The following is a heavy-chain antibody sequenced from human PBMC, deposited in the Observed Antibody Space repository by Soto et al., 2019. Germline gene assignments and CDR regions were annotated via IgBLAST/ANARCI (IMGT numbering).Heavy chain of an antibody. CDR1: GGSISSGDYY. Sequence: SDTLSLTCTVSGGSISSGDYYWSGIRHPPGKGLEWIGYVYYSVSTYDNPSLKSRVIISVDTSKNQFSLKLSSVTAADTAVYYCARERSPGAFDIWGQGTMVT. V-gene: IGHV4-30-4*02. CDR2: VYYSVST. D-gene: IGHD2-15*01. CDR3: ARERSPGAFDI. J-gene: IGHJ3*02.